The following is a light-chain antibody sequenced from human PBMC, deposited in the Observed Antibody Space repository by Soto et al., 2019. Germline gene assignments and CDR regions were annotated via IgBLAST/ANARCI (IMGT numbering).Light chain of an antibody. J-gene: IGLJ7*01. CDR2: DVS. V-gene: IGLV2-14*01. CDR1: SSDVGGFNY. Sequence: QSALTQPASLSGSPGQSISISCTGTSSDVGGFNYVSWYQQHPGKAPKLMIYDVSNRPSGVSDRFSGSKSGSTASLTISGLQAEDEADYYCASYVSSSTVDVFGTGTQLTVL. CDR3: ASYVSSSTVDV.